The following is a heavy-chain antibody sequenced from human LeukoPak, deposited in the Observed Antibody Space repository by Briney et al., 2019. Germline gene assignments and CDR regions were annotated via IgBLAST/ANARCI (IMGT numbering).Heavy chain of an antibody. D-gene: IGHD5-18*01. J-gene: IGHJ4*02. CDR2: MNPNSGNT. V-gene: IGHV1-8*02. Sequence: GASVKVSCKTSGYSFTNYGITWVRQAPGQGLEWMGWMNPNSGNTGYAQKFQGRVTMTRNTSISTAYMDLSSLRSEDTAVYYCARGLGRTAMVTRGGVRFDYWSQGTLVTVSS. CDR3: ARGLGRTAMVTRGGVRFDY. CDR1: GYSFTNYG.